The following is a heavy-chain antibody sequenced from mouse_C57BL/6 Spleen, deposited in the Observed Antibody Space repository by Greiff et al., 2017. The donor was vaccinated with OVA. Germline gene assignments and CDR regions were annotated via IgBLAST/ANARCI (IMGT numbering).Heavy chain of an antibody. CDR2: IDPETGGT. D-gene: IGHD2-4*01. V-gene: IGHV1-15*01. CDR3: TRDYDLSYAMDY. CDR1: GYTFTDYE. J-gene: IGHJ4*01. Sequence: QVQLQQSGAELVRPGASVTLSCKASGYTFTDYEMHWVKQTPVHGLEWIGAIDPETGGTAYNQKFKGKAILTADKSSSTAYMELRSLTSEDSAVYYCTRDYDLSYAMDYWGQGTSVTVSS.